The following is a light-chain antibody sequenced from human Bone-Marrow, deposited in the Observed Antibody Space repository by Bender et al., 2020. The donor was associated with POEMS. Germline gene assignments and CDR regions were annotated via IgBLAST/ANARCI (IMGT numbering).Light chain of an antibody. CDR2: SDN. CDR1: NSNIGTNA. J-gene: IGLJ3*02. Sequence: QSVLTQPPSASGTPGQRVTISCSGSNSNIGTNAVNWYQQFPGTAPKLLIYSDNQRPSGVPDRVYAFKSVTAASLAISGLQSEDEADYYCAGWGAGLSDGVFGGGTKLTVL. CDR3: AGWGAGLSDGV. V-gene: IGLV1-44*01.